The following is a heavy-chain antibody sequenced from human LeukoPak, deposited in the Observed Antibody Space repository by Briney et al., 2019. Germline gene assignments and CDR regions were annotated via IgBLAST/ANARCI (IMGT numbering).Heavy chain of an antibody. CDR2: IYYSGST. CDR3: ARESGYSYGSDY. D-gene: IGHD5-18*01. V-gene: IGHV4-59*01. Sequence: NPSETLSLTCTVSGGSISSYYWSWIRQPPGKGLEWIGYIYYSGSTNYNPSLKSRVTISVDTSKNQFSLKLSSVTAADTAVYYCARESGYSYGSDYWGQGTLVTVSS. J-gene: IGHJ4*02. CDR1: GGSISSYY.